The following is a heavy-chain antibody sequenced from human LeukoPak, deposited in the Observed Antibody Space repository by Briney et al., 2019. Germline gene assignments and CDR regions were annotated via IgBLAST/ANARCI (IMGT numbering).Heavy chain of an antibody. Sequence: PSQTLSLTCTVSGGSISSGDYYWSWIRQPPGKGLEWIGQINHSRSTHYNPSLKSRVTISVDTSKNQFSLKLSSVTAADTAVYYCARVPKYFDLWGRGTLVTVSS. CDR2: INHSRST. J-gene: IGHJ2*01. CDR3: ARVPKYFDL. V-gene: IGHV4-30-4*01. CDR1: GGSISSGDYY.